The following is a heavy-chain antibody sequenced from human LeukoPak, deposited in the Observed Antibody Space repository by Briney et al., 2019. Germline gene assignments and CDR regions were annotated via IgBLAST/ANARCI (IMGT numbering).Heavy chain of an antibody. Sequence: GGSLRLSCAASGFTVSSKYMSWVRQAPGKGLEWVSVTYSDGSTYYADSVKGRLTISRENSKNNLYLQMNSLRAEDTAVYYCARNLNWLGVFDYWGQGTLVTVSS. J-gene: IGHJ4*02. CDR1: GFTVSSKY. D-gene: IGHD6-19*01. CDR2: TYSDGST. CDR3: ARNLNWLGVFDY. V-gene: IGHV3-53*01.